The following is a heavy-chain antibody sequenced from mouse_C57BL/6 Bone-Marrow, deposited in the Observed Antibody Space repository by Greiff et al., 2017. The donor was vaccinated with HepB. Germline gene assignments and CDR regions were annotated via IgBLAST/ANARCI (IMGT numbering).Heavy chain of an antibody. CDR2: IRNKANGYTT. D-gene: IGHD1-1*01. V-gene: IGHV7-3*01. CDR1: GFTFTDYY. J-gene: IGHJ2*01. CDR3: ARYAYGSLDY. Sequence: SLSCAASGFTFTDYYMSWVRQPPGKALEWLGFIRNKANGYTTEYSASVKGRFTISRDNSQSILYLQMNALRAEDSATYYCARYAYGSLDYWGQGTTLTVSS.